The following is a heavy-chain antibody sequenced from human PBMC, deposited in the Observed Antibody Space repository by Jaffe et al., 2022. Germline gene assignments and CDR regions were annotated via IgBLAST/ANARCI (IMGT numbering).Heavy chain of an antibody. D-gene: IGHD1-20*01. CDR2: ISSNGGST. V-gene: IGHV3-64*01. J-gene: IGHJ3*02. CDR1: GFTFSSYA. CDR3: ARQIHGMTFDI. Sequence: EVQLVESGGGLVQPGGSLRLSCAASGFTFSSYAMHWVRQAPGKGLEYVSAISSNGGSTYYANSVKGRFTISRDNSKNTLYLQMGSLRAEDMAVYYCARQIHGMTFDIWGQGTMVTVSS.